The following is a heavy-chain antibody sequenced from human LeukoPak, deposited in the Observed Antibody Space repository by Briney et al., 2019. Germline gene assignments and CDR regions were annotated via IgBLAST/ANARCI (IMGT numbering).Heavy chain of an antibody. Sequence: PSETLSLACTVSGGSISSYYWSWIRQPPGKGLEWIGYIYYSGSTNYNPSLKSRVTISVDTSKNQFSLKLSSVTAADTAVYYCARVLKMYSSGWFNYWGQGTLVTVSS. CDR2: IYYSGST. CDR3: ARVLKMYSSGWFNY. CDR1: GGSISSYY. J-gene: IGHJ4*02. V-gene: IGHV4-59*12. D-gene: IGHD6-19*01.